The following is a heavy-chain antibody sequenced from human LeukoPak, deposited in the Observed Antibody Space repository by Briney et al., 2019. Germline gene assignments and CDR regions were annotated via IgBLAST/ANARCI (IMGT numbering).Heavy chain of an antibody. CDR1: GGSISNYY. CDR2: IYYTGTT. V-gene: IGHV4-59*05. J-gene: IGHJ5*02. CDR3: ARQECNGGSCYSRAIWFDP. D-gene: IGHD2-15*01. Sequence: PSGTLSLTCSVSGGSISNYYWTWIRQPPGKGLEWIGSIYYTGTTYYSPSLKSRVTISVHTSKNQLSLKLNSVTAADTAVYYCARQECNGGSCYSRAIWFDPWGQGTLVTVSS.